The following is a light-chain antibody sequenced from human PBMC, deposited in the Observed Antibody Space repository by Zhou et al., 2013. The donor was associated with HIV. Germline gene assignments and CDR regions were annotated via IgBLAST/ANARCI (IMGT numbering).Light chain of an antibody. CDR2: GAS. Sequence: EVVLTQSPGTLSLSPGERATLSCRASQSVSSNYLAWYQQKPGQAPRLLIYGASSRAAGIPDRFSGSGSGTDFTLTISRLEPEDFAVYYCQQYGSSPLFTFGPGT. CDR3: QQYGSSPLFT. J-gene: IGKJ3*01. CDR1: QSVSSNY. V-gene: IGKV3-20*01.